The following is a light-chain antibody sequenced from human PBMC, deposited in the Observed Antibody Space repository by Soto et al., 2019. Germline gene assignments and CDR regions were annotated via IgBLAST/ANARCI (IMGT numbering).Light chain of an antibody. Sequence: QFALTQPASVSGSPGQSITISCTGTSNDIGGYNYVSWYRQYPGKAPQLLISEVSYRPSGVSDRFSGSKSGTTASLTISGLQTDDEADYYCSSYSPSSLLFGGGTKLTVL. V-gene: IGLV2-14*01. J-gene: IGLJ3*02. CDR1: SNDIGGYNY. CDR3: SSYSPSSLL. CDR2: EVS.